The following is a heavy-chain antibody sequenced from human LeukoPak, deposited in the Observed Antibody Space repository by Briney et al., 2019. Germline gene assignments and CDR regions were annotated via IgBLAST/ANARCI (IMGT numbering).Heavy chain of an antibody. V-gene: IGHV3-30-3*01. J-gene: IGHJ6*02. CDR3: ARVLGYCSSTSCLADGMDV. D-gene: IGHD2-2*01. Sequence: SGGSLRLSCAASGFTFSNYAMHWVRQAPGKGLEWVGVISFDGSNTYHADSVKGRFTISRDSSKNTLYLQMNSLRADDTAVYYCARVLGYCSSTSCLADGMDVWGQGTTVTVSS. CDR1: GFTFSNYA. CDR2: ISFDGSNT.